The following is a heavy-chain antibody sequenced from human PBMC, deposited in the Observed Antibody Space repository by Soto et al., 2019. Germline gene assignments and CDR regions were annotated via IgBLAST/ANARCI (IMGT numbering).Heavy chain of an antibody. Sequence: EVQLLESGGGLVQPGGSLRLSCAASGFTFSSYAMSWVRQAPGKGLECVSAISGSGGSTYYADSVKGRFTISRDNSKNTLYLQMSSLGAEDTAVYYCAYSSTPFDYWGQGTLVTVSS. CDR1: GFTFSSYA. J-gene: IGHJ4*02. V-gene: IGHV3-23*01. CDR2: ISGSGGST. D-gene: IGHD6-13*01. CDR3: AYSSTPFDY.